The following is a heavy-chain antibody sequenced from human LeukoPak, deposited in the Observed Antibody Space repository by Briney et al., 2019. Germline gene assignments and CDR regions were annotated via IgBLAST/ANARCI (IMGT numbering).Heavy chain of an antibody. CDR2: IYYSGST. D-gene: IGHD5-24*01. V-gene: IGHV4-59*01. CDR1: GGSISSYY. Sequence: SETLSLTCTVSGGSISSYYWSWIRQPPGKGLEWIGYIYYSGSTNYNPSLKSRVTISVDTSKNQFSLKLSSVTAADTAVYYCARGGGGYNSGSFDYWGQGTLVTVSS. J-gene: IGHJ4*02. CDR3: ARGGGGYNSGSFDY.